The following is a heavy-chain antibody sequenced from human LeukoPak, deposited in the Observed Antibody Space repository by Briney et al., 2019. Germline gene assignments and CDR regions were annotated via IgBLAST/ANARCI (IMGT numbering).Heavy chain of an antibody. V-gene: IGHV3-11*01. CDR3: AKSPRGDYYDSSGQWDY. D-gene: IGHD3-22*01. CDR1: GFTFSDYY. CDR2: ISSSGSTI. J-gene: IGHJ4*02. Sequence: TGGSLRLSCAASGFTFSDYYMSWIRQAPGKGLEWVAYISSSGSTIYYADSVKGRFTISRDNAKNSLYLQMNSLRAEDTAVYYCAKSPRGDYYDSSGQWDYWGQGTLVTVSS.